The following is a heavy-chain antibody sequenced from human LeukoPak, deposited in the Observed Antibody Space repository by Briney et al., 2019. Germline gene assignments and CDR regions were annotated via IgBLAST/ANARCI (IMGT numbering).Heavy chain of an antibody. CDR2: ISGRAGTT. CDR1: GFTFSNYA. D-gene: IGHD2-15*01. Sequence: PGGSLRLSCAASGFTFSNYAMSWVRQAPGKGLEWVSAISGRAGTTYYADSVKGRFTISRDNAKNSLYLQMNSLRAEDTAVYSCARGADGVSSNSRGWFDPWGQGTLVTVSS. V-gene: IGHV3-23*01. CDR3: ARGADGVSSNSRGWFDP. J-gene: IGHJ5*02.